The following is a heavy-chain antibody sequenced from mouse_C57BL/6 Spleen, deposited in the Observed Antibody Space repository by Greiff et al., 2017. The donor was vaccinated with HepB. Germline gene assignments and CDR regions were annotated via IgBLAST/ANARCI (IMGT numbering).Heavy chain of an antibody. J-gene: IGHJ1*03. D-gene: IGHD1-1*01. Sequence: VQLQQSGPELVKPGASVKIPCKASGYTFTDYNMDWVKQSHGKSLEWIGDINPNNGGTIYNQKFKGKATLTVDKSSSTAYMELRSLTSEDTAVYYCARYSTTVVPNWYFDVWGTGTTVTVSS. V-gene: IGHV1-18*01. CDR1: GYTFTDYN. CDR2: INPNNGGT. CDR3: ARYSTTVVPNWYFDV.